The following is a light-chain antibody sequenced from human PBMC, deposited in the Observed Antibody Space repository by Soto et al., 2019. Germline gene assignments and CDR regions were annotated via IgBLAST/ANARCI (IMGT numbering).Light chain of an antibody. Sequence: QPVLTQPPSASGTPGQRVTISCSGSSSNIGSNYVYWYQQLPGTAPKLLIYRNNQRPSGVPDRFSGSKSGTSASLAISGLRSEDEADYYCAAWDDSLSGPVEFGGGTKVTVL. CDR2: RNN. CDR1: SSNIGSNY. CDR3: AAWDDSLSGPVE. J-gene: IGLJ2*01. V-gene: IGLV1-47*01.